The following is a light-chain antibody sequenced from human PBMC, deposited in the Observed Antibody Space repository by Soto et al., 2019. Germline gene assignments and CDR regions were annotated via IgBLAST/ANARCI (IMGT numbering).Light chain of an antibody. J-gene: IGLJ2*01. CDR3: SSYARSSDVV. Sequence: QSVLTQAASVSGSPGQSITISCTGTSSDIGGYNYVSWYQQHPDKAPKLIIYEVSNRPSGVSNRFSGSKSGNSASLTISGLQAEDEADYYCSSYARSSDVVFGGGTKLTVL. CDR2: EVS. CDR1: SSDIGGYNY. V-gene: IGLV2-14*03.